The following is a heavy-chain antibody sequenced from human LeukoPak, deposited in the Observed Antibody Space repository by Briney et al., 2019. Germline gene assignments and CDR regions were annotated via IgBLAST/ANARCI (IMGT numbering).Heavy chain of an antibody. J-gene: IGHJ4*02. Sequence: GGSLRLSCAASGFTFGSYWMTWVRQAPGKGLEWVANIKQDESEKYYVDSVKGRFTISRDNAKNSLYLQMNSLRAEDTALYYCARLVALLWFGEYPDYWGQGTLVTVSS. CDR1: GFTFGSYW. V-gene: IGHV3-7*05. CDR2: IKQDESEK. D-gene: IGHD3-10*01. CDR3: ARLVALLWFGEYPDY.